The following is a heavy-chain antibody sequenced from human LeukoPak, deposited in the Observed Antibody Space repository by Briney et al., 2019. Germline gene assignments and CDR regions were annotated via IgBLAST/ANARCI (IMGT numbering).Heavy chain of an antibody. CDR1: GGTFSSYA. Sequence: GASVKVSCKASGGTFSSYAISWVRQAPGQGLEWMGRIIPILGIANYAQKFQGRVTITADKSTSTAYMEPSSLRSEDTAVYYCAIYCSGGSCEDNWFDPWGQGTLVTVSS. CDR3: AIYCSGGSCEDNWFDP. V-gene: IGHV1-69*04. D-gene: IGHD2-15*01. J-gene: IGHJ5*02. CDR2: IIPILGIA.